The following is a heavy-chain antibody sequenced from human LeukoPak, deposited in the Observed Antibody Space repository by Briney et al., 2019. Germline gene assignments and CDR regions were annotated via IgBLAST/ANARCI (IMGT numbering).Heavy chain of an antibody. CDR3: ARDESSSWRNPLNYYYYMDV. Sequence: GASVKVSCKASGGTFSSYAISWVRQAPGQGLEWMGGIIPIFGTANYAQKFQGRVTITADESTSTAYMELSSLRSEDTAVYYCARDESSSWRNPLNYYYYMDVWGKGTTVTVSS. D-gene: IGHD6-13*01. V-gene: IGHV1-69*13. CDR2: IIPIFGTA. J-gene: IGHJ6*03. CDR1: GGTFSSYA.